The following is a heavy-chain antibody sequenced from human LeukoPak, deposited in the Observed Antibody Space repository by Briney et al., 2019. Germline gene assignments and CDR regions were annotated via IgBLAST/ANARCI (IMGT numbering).Heavy chain of an antibody. V-gene: IGHV1-24*01. CDR2: FDPEDGET. CDR1: GYTLTELS. J-gene: IGHJ4*02. Sequence: ASVKVSCKVSGYTLTELSMHWERQAPGKGLEWMGGFDPEDGETIYAQKFQGRVTMTEDTSTDTAYMELSSLRSEDTAVYYCATVGYSSGPDHYYFDYWGQGTLVTVSS. CDR3: ATVGYSSGPDHYYFDY. D-gene: IGHD6-19*01.